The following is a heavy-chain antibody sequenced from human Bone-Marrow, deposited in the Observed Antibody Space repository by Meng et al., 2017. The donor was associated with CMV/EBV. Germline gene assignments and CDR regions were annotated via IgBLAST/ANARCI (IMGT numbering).Heavy chain of an antibody. CDR1: GYTFTSYG. D-gene: IGHD6-19*01. CDR3: ARDNANGQWLVLYYYGMDV. V-gene: IGHV1-18*01. J-gene: IGHJ6*02. CDR2: ISAYNGNT. Sequence: ASEKVSCKASGYTFTSYGISWVRQAPGQGLEWMGWISAYNGNTNYAQKLQGRVTMTTDTSTSTAYMELRGLRSDDTAVYYCARDNANGQWLVLYYYGMDVWGQGTTVTVSS.